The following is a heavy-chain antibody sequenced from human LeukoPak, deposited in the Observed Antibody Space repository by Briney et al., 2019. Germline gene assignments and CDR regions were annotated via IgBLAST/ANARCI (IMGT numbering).Heavy chain of an antibody. Sequence: SETLSLTCAVYGGSFSGYYWSWIRQPPGKGLEWIGEINHSGSTNYNPSLKSRVTISVDTSKNQFSLKLSSVTAADTAVYYCARGRFRAAAGTARYSSGWSRTALDYWGQGTLVTVSS. D-gene: IGHD6-19*01. J-gene: IGHJ4*02. CDR3: ARGRFRAAAGTARYSSGWSRTALDY. V-gene: IGHV4-34*01. CDR2: INHSGST. CDR1: GGSFSGYY.